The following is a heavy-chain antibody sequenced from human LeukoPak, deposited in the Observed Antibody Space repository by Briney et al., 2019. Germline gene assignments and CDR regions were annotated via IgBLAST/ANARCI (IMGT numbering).Heavy chain of an antibody. J-gene: IGHJ4*02. CDR3: ARAYDSSGYYYCYYFDY. Sequence: SETLSLTCTVSGGSISSGSYYWSWIRQHPGKGLEWIGYIHHSGSAYYNPSLKSPFTISVDTSKNQFSLNLRSATVADTAVYYCARAYDSSGYYYCYYFDYWGQGTLVTVSS. CDR2: IHHSGSA. CDR1: GGSISSGSYY. V-gene: IGHV4-31*01. D-gene: IGHD3-22*01.